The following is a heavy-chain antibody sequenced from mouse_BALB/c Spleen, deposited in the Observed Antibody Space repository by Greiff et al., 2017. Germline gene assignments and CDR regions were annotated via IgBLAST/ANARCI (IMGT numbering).Heavy chain of an antibody. V-gene: IGHV1-7*01. CDR2: INPSTGYT. CDR1: GYTFTSYW. Sequence: VKLMESGAELAKPGASVKMSCKASGYTFTSYWMHWVKQRPGQGLEWIGYINPSTGYTEYNQKFKDKATLTADKSSSTAYMQLSSLTSEDSAVYYCAKGLLFDYWGQGTTLTVSS. CDR3: AKGLLFDY. D-gene: IGHD2-3*01. J-gene: IGHJ2*01.